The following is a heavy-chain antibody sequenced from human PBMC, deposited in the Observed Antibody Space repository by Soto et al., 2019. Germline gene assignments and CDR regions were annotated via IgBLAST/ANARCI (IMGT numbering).Heavy chain of an antibody. V-gene: IGHV1-18*04. D-gene: IGHD6-13*01. CDR3: ARGGEYSSSWTYYYYGMDV. CDR2: IGAYNGNT. J-gene: IGHJ6*02. Sequence: ASAKVSCKASGYTFTIYGISWVRQAPGQGLEWMGWIGAYNGNTNYAQKLQGRVTMTTDTSTSTAYMELRSLRSDDTAVYYCARGGEYSSSWTYYYYGMDVWGQGTTVTVSS. CDR1: GYTFTIYG.